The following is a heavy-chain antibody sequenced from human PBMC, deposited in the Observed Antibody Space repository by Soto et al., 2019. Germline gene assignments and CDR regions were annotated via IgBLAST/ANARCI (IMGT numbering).Heavy chain of an antibody. J-gene: IGHJ4*02. CDR3: AKGGTTTNIILDS. Sequence: EVELLESGGGLVQPGGSLRLSCAASGFTSSNYAMSWVRQSPGKGLEWLSSIRGSGENTYYADSVKGRVTISRDNDKNTLYLQINSLTAGDTAVYYCAKGGTTTNIILDSWGPGTPVTVPA. CDR1: GFTSSNYA. D-gene: IGHD1-1*01. CDR2: IRGSGENT. V-gene: IGHV3-23*01.